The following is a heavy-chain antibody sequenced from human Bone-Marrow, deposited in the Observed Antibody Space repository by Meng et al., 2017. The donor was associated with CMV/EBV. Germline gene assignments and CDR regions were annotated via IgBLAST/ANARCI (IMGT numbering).Heavy chain of an antibody. CDR3: AGSSSHPRRPVYFDS. D-gene: IGHD2-15*01. CDR1: GFTFSSYS. V-gene: IGHV3-21*01. J-gene: IGHJ4*02. Sequence: GEALKISCEASGFTFSSYSMNWVRQAPGKGLEWVSSISSSSSYIYYADSVKGRFTISRDNAKNSLYLQMNSLRAEGTAVYYCAGSSSHPRRPVYFDSWGQGTLVTVSS. CDR2: ISSSSSYI.